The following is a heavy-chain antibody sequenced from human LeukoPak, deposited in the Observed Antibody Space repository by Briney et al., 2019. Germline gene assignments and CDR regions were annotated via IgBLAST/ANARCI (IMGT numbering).Heavy chain of an antibody. CDR1: GGSISSSSYY. J-gene: IGHJ6*02. Sequence: SETLSLTCTVSGGSISSSSYYWGWIRQPPGKGLEWIGEINHSGSTNYNPSLKSRVTISVDTSKNQFSLKLSSVTAADTAVYYCARLGSSPYGMDVWGQGTTVTVSS. CDR2: INHSGST. V-gene: IGHV4-39*07. D-gene: IGHD6-6*01. CDR3: ARLGSSPYGMDV.